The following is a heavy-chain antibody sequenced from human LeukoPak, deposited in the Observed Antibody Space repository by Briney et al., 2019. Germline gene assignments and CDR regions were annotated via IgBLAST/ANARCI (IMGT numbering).Heavy chain of an antibody. D-gene: IGHD2-15*01. Sequence: GGSLRLSCAASGFTLRNHWMGWVRQAPGKGREWVANTKPDGGAVYYADPVRGRFTTSRDNAKNLLYLQMNRLRAEDTAVYYCARDGGLNTYLDYWGQGTLVTVPS. V-gene: IGHV3-7*01. CDR2: TKPDGGAV. J-gene: IGHJ4*02. CDR3: ARDGGLNTYLDY. CDR1: GFTLRNHW.